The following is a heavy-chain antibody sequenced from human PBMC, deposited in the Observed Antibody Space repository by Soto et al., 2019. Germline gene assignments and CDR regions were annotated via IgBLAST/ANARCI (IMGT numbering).Heavy chain of an antibody. Sequence: GSGPTLVNPTETLTLTCTVSGFSLSNARMGVSWIRQPPGKALEWLAHIFSNDEKSYSTSLKSRLTISKDTSKSQVVLTMTNMDPVDTATYYCARGRVPDYDFWSGYSYYYYMDVWGKGTTVTVSS. CDR2: IFSNDEK. V-gene: IGHV2-26*01. D-gene: IGHD3-3*01. J-gene: IGHJ6*03. CDR3: ARGRVPDYDFWSGYSYYYYMDV. CDR1: GFSLSNARMG.